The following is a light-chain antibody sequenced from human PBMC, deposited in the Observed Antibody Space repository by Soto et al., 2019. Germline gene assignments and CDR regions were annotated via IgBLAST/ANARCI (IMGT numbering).Light chain of an antibody. CDR2: GAS. Sequence: AVQLNQSPSSLSASVGDRVTITCRASQGIRTDLGWYQQSPGKAPKVLIVGASTLQSGVPSRFSGSGSGTDFTLTISSLQPEDSATYYGLQACSYPRTFGQGTKVEIK. CDR1: QGIRTD. J-gene: IGKJ1*01. V-gene: IGKV1-6*01. CDR3: LQACSYPRT.